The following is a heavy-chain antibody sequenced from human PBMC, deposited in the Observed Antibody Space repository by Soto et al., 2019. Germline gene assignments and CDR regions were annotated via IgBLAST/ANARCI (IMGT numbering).Heavy chain of an antibody. Sequence: QVQLQQWGAGLLKPSETLSLTCAVYGGSFSGYYWTWIRQPPGTGLEWMGEINHSGSTNYNPSLKXXVTISVDTSKNQFSLELTSVTAADTAVYYCARDKITGLFDYWGQGTLVTVSS. V-gene: IGHV4-34*01. CDR2: INHSGST. CDR3: ARDKITGLFDY. D-gene: IGHD2-8*02. CDR1: GGSFSGYY. J-gene: IGHJ4*02.